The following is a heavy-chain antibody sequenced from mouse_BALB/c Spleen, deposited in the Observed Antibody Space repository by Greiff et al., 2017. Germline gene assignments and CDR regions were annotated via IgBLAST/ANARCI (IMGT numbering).Heavy chain of an antibody. CDR1: GFTFTDYV. V-gene: IGHV1-81*01. CDR2: IYPGSGST. CDR3: AGGENYSSLAY. Sequence: VQLQQSGPELVKPGASVKMSCTASGFTFTDYVISWVKQRTGQGLEWIGEIYPGSGSTYYNKKFKGKATLTADKSSNTAYMQLSSLTSEDSAVYYCAGGENYSSLAYWGQGTMVTVSA. J-gene: IGHJ3*01. D-gene: IGHD1-1*01.